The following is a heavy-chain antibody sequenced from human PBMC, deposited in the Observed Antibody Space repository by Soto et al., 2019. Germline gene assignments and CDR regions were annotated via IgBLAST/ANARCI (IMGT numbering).Heavy chain of an antibody. CDR2: IYWDDDK. D-gene: IGHD2-21*02. J-gene: IGHJ6*02. CDR3: IQSRCGGDCLQSYASHYDYGLDV. Sequence: QITLKESGPTLVKPTQTLTLTCTFSGFSLSTSGVGVGWIRQPPGKALEWLALIYWDDDKRYSPSLRSRLTIRQDTSKLQVVLTMTNLDPADTATYYCIQSRCGGDCLQSYASHYDYGLDVWGQGNTVAVSS. CDR1: GFSLSTSGVG. V-gene: IGHV2-5*02.